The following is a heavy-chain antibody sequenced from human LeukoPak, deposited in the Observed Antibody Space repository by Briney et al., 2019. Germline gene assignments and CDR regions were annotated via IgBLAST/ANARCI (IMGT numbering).Heavy chain of an antibody. D-gene: IGHD4-11*01. CDR2: IWYDGSNK. CDR3: AREGGFYSRYNWFDP. CDR1: GFTFSSYG. J-gene: IGHJ5*02. Sequence: GGSLRLSCAASGFTFSSYGMHWVRQAPGKGLEWVAVIWYDGSNKYYADSVKGRFTISRDNSKNALYLQMNSLRAEDTAVYYCAREGGFYSRYNWFDPWGQGTLVTVSS. V-gene: IGHV3-33*01.